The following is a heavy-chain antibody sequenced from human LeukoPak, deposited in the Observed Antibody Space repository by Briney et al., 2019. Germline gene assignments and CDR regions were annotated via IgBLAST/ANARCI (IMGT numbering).Heavy chain of an antibody. Sequence: GGSLRLSCAASGFTFSSYGMHWVRQAPGKGLEWVAIISYDGSNKYYADSVKGRFTISRDNSKNTLYLQMNSLRAEDTAVYYCARDLSGVTGYTYGRGIDYWGQGTLVTVSS. J-gene: IGHJ4*02. CDR2: ISYDGSNK. D-gene: IGHD5-18*01. V-gene: IGHV3-30*03. CDR1: GFTFSSYG. CDR3: ARDLSGVTGYTYGRGIDY.